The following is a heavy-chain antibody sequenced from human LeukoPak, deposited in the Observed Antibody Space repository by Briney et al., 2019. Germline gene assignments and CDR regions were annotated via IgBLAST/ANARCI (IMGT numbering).Heavy chain of an antibody. V-gene: IGHV4-4*02. CDR1: GGSITSSNW. CDR3: ARNPKTYYGGNPDDY. Sequence: PSGTLSLTCAVSGGSITSSNWWSWVRQPPGKGLEWIGEIYHSGSTFYNPSLKSRVTISIDTSKNQFSLRLSSVTAADTAVYYCARNPKTYYGGNPDDYWGQGTLVTVSS. CDR2: IYHSGST. D-gene: IGHD4-23*01. J-gene: IGHJ4*02.